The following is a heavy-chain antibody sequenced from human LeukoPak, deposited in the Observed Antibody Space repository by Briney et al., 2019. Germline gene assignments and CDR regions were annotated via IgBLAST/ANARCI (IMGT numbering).Heavy chain of an antibody. CDR1: GFTFSSYW. CDR2: IKQDGSEK. V-gene: IGHV3-7*04. Sequence: PGGSLRLSCAASGFTFSSYWMSWVRQAPGKGLEWVANIKQDGSEKYYVDSVKGRFTITSDNAKNSLYLPMNSPRAEDTAVYYCAREPTRGAGTALWGQGTLVTVSS. D-gene: IGHD6-19*01. CDR3: AREPTRGAGTAL. J-gene: IGHJ4*02.